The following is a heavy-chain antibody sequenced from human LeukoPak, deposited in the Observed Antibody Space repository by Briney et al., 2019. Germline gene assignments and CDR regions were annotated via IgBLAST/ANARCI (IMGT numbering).Heavy chain of an antibody. D-gene: IGHD4-11*01. V-gene: IGHV1-2*02. J-gene: IGHJ4*02. Sequence: ASVKVSCKASGYTFTGYYMHWVRQAPGQGLEWMGWINPNSGGTNYAQKFQGRVTMTRDTSISTAYMKLSRLRSDDTAVYSCARGPSTTVTNRNYFDYWGQGTLVTVSS. CDR1: GYTFTGYY. CDR2: INPNSGGT. CDR3: ARGPSTTVTNRNYFDY.